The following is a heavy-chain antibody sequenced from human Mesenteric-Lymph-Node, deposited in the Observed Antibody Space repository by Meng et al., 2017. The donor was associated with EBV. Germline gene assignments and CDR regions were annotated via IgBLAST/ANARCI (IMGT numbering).Heavy chain of an antibody. D-gene: IGHD5-12*01. J-gene: IGHJ5*02. CDR2: IFHSGIT. CDR3: ATGERSGYVAH. Sequence: QVQLQESGPGVVRPSGTLSLPCAFSGGSIDSSNWWSWFRQPPGKGLEWIGEIFHSGITNYNPSLKNRVIMSVDKSTNQFSLNLISVTAADTATYYCATGERSGYVAHWGQGTLVTVSS. CDR1: GGSIDSSNW. V-gene: IGHV4-4*02.